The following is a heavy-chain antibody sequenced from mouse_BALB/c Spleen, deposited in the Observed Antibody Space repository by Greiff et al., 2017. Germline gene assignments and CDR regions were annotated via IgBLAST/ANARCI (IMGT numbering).Heavy chain of an antibody. J-gene: IGHJ3*01. CDR2: INPYNGDT. Sequence: VQLQQSGPELVKPGASVKISCKASGYSFTGYFMNWVMQSHGKSLEWIGRINPYNGDTFYNQKFKGKATLTVDKSSSTAHMELRSLASEDSAVYYCAKGTTGGAWFAYWGQGTLVTVSA. D-gene: IGHD1-1*01. CDR1: GYSFTGYF. V-gene: IGHV1-20*02. CDR3: AKGTTGGAWFAY.